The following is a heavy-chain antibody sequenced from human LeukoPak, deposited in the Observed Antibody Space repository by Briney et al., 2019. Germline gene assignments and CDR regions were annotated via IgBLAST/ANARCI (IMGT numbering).Heavy chain of an antibody. CDR3: ARDRYCSSTSCYNDYFDY. CDR1: GYTFTSYY. V-gene: IGHV1-46*01. Sequence: GASVKVSCKASGYTFTSYYMHWVRQAPGQGLEWMGIINPSGGSTSYAQKFQGRVTMTGDTSTSTVYMELSSLRSEDTAVYYCARDRYCSSTSCYNDYFDYWGQGTLVTVSS. CDR2: INPSGGST. D-gene: IGHD2-2*02. J-gene: IGHJ4*02.